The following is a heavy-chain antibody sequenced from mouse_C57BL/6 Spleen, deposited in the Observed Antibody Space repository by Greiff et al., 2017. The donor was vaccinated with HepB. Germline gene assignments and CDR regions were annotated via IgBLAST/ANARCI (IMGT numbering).Heavy chain of an antibody. CDR1: GYTFTSYG. J-gene: IGHJ4*01. CDR3: ARRDYEDYAMDY. D-gene: IGHD2-4*01. V-gene: IGHV1-81*01. CDR2: IYPRSGNT. Sequence: VKLQESGAELARPGASVKLSCKASGYTFTSYGISWVKQRTGQGLEWIGEIYPRSGNTYYNEKFKGKATLTADKSSSTAYMELRSLTSEDSAVYFCARRDYEDYAMDYWGQGTSVTVSS.